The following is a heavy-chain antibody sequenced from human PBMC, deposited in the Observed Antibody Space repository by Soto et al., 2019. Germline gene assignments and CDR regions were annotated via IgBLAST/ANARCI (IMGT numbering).Heavy chain of an antibody. V-gene: IGHV1-69*01. CDR2: IIPIFGTA. Sequence: QVQLVQSGAEVKKPGSSVKVSCKASGGTFSSYAISWVRQAPGQGLEWMGGIIPIFGTANYALKFQGRVTTAADESTSTAYMELRSLRSEDTAVYYCAIDVCSSSSGSGGGCYSFYYFDYGKDDWGQGTTVTVSS. CDR1: GGTFSSYA. CDR3: AIDVCSSSSGSGGGCYSFYYFDYGKDD. J-gene: IGHJ6*02. D-gene: IGHD2-15*01.